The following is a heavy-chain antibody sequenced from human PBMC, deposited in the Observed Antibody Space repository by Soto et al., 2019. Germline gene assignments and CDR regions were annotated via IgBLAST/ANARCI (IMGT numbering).Heavy chain of an antibody. CDR1: GDSVGNGVW. CDR2: VYRNGFS. V-gene: IGHV4-4*02. Sequence: SETLSLTCAVSGDSVGNGVWWSWVRQPPGKGLEWIGEVYRNGFSDSNPSLQGRVTILADVPQNQFSLKLTSVTAADTAIYYCARDAALPGETDRFDYWGQGILVTVSS. J-gene: IGHJ4*02. CDR3: ARDAALPGETDRFDY. D-gene: IGHD2-15*01.